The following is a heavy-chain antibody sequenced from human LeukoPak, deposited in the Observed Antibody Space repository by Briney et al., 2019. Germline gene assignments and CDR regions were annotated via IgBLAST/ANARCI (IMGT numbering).Heavy chain of an antibody. J-gene: IGHJ4*02. CDR3: ARDRASRAVVIPYYFDN. CDR2: ISSSSRYI. CDR1: GITFSSYG. V-gene: IGHV3-21*06. Sequence: GGSLRLSCAASGITFSSYGLNWVRQPPGKGLEWVSSISSSSRYIYYADSVKGRFTISRDNAKNSLYLQMNSLRVEDTAVYYCARDRASRAVVIPYYFDNWGQGTLVTVSS. D-gene: IGHD3-22*01.